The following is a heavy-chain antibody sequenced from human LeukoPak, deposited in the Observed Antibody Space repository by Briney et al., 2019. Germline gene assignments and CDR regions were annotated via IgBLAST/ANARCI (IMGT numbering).Heavy chain of an antibody. CDR3: ARGNIVAFIDH. J-gene: IGHJ4*02. V-gene: IGHV3-30-3*01. CDR1: GFTFSNYA. CDR2: ISYDGNNK. D-gene: IGHD2-21*01. Sequence: GGSPRLSCAASGFTFSNYAIHWVRQAPGKGLEWVAVISYDGNNKYYADSVKGRFTISRDNSKNTLYLQMNSLRAEDTAVYYCARGNIVAFIDHWGQGTLVTVSP.